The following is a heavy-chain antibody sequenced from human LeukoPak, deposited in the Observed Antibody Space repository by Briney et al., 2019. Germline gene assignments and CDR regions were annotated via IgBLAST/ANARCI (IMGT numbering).Heavy chain of an antibody. D-gene: IGHD3-16*02. CDR2: MSGGDDSA. CDR1: GFSFDRHA. V-gene: IGHV3-23*01. CDR3: AKARNTWAVGWRFSFDS. J-gene: IGHJ4*02. Sequence: GGSLRLSRAASGFSFDRHAMSWVRQAPGKRLEGVSAMSGGDDSAFYGDSVQGRFNISRESSKNTLCLQLSYPRPEDTAVYCCAKARNTWAVGWRFSFDSWGQGTLVTVSS.